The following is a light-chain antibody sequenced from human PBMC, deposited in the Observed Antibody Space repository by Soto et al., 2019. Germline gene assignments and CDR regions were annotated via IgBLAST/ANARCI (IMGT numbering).Light chain of an antibody. CDR1: SSDVGGYNY. V-gene: IGLV2-14*01. Sequence: QSVLTQPASESGYPGQSITISCTGTSSDVGGYNYVSWYQQHPGKAPKLMIYDVSNRPSGVSNRFSGSKSGNTASLTISGLQAEDEADYYCSSYTSSSPDVFGTGTKVTVL. CDR3: SSYTSSSPDV. CDR2: DVS. J-gene: IGLJ1*01.